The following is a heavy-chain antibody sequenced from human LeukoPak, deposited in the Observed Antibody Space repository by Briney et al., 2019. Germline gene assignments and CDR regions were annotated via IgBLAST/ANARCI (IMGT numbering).Heavy chain of an antibody. V-gene: IGHV3-48*04. Sequence: GGSLRLSCAASGFTFSSYATSWVRQAPGKGLEWVSYISSSGSTIYYADSVKGRFTISRDNAKNSLYLQMNSLRAEDMALYYCAKAAGKLRYYMDVWGKGTTVTVSS. CDR1: GFTFSSYA. CDR2: ISSSGSTI. J-gene: IGHJ6*03. CDR3: AKAAGKLRYYMDV.